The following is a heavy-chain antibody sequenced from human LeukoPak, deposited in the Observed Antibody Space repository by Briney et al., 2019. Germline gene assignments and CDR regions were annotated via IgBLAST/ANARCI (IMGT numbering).Heavy chain of an antibody. Sequence: GASVKVSCKASGYTFTGYYMHWVRQAPGQGLEWMGRINPNSGGTNYAQKLQGRVTMTTDTSTSTAYMELRSLRSDDTAVYYCARRVDTAMVDYWGQGTLVTVSS. J-gene: IGHJ4*02. D-gene: IGHD5-18*01. CDR3: ARRVDTAMVDY. CDR1: GYTFTGYY. V-gene: IGHV1-2*06. CDR2: INPNSGGT.